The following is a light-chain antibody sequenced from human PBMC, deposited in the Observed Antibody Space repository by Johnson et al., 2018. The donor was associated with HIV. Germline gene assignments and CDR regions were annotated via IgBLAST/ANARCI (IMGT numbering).Light chain of an antibody. CDR2: ENN. CDR1: SSNIGENF. V-gene: IGLV1-51*02. Sequence: QLVLTQPPSVSAAPGQKVTFSCSGSSSNIGENFVSWYQHLPGTAPKLLIYENNKRSSGIPDRFSGSKSATSATLAITGLQTGDEADYYCGTWDSSLYVYVFGTGTKVTVL. J-gene: IGLJ1*01. CDR3: GTWDSSLYVYV.